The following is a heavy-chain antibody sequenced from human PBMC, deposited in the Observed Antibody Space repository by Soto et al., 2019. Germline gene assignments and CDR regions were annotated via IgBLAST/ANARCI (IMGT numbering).Heavy chain of an antibody. Sequence: QVQLVESGGGVVQPGRSLRLSCAASGFTFSSYAMHWVRQAPGKGLEWVAVISYDGSNKYYADSVKGRFTISRDNSKNTLYLQMNSLRAEDTAVYYCARDQYYYDSSGYSAFDYWGQGTLVTVSS. D-gene: IGHD3-22*01. J-gene: IGHJ4*02. V-gene: IGHV3-30-3*01. CDR3: ARDQYYYDSSGYSAFDY. CDR2: ISYDGSNK. CDR1: GFTFSSYA.